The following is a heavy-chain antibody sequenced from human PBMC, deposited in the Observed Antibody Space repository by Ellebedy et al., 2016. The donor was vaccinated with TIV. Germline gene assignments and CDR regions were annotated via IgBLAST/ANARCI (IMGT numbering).Heavy chain of an antibody. V-gene: IGHV1-69*13. D-gene: IGHD3-9*01. CDR3: ARDGWGDILTGYPPPPGMDV. CDR2: IIPIFGTA. J-gene: IGHJ6*02. Sequence: ASVKVSCKASGYTFTSYGISWVRQAPGQGLEWMGGIIPIFGTANYAQKFQGRVTITADESTSTAYMELRSLRSDATAVYYCARDGWGDILTGYPPPPGMDVWGQGTTVTVSS. CDR1: GYTFTSYG.